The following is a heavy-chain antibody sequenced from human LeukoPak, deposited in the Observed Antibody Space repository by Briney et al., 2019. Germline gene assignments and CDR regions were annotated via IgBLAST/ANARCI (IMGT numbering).Heavy chain of an antibody. J-gene: IGHJ6*03. D-gene: IGHD6-25*01. Sequence: GASVKVSCKASGYTFTSYAMNWVRQAPGQGLEWMGWTNTNTGNPTYAQGFTGRFVFSLDTSVSTAYLQISSLKAEDTAVYYCAREGSGWTMYYYYMDVWGKGTTVTVSS. CDR1: GYTFTSYA. CDR3: AREGSGWTMYYYYMDV. CDR2: TNTNTGNP. V-gene: IGHV7-4-1*02.